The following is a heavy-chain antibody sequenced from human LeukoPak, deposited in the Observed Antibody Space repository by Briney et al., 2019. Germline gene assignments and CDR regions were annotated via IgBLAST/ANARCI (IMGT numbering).Heavy chain of an antibody. CDR1: GGSISSGGYS. CDR2: IYHSGST. CDR3: ARRVVPAAYYYYYGMDV. D-gene: IGHD2-2*01. Sequence: KPSETLSLTCAVSGGSISSGGYSWSWIRQPPGKGLEWIGYIYHSGSTYYNPSLKSRVTISVDTSKNQFSLKLSSVTAADTAVYYCARRVVPAAYYYYYGMDVWGQGTTVTVSS. J-gene: IGHJ6*02. V-gene: IGHV4-30-2*05.